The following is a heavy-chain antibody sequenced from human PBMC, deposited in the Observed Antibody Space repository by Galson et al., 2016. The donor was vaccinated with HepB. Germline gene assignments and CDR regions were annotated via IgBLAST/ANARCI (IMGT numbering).Heavy chain of an antibody. J-gene: IGHJ3*01. Sequence: SLRLSCAASGFSFSAYGIHWVRQAPGKGLECVAVISYDGNDKYYADSVKGRFTISRDNSKNTLYLQMDSLRPEDTAVYYCAKETGRAAGDDAFDVWGQGTMVTVSS. CDR3: AKETGRAAGDDAFDV. CDR2: ISYDGNDK. CDR1: GFSFSAYG. V-gene: IGHV3-30*18. D-gene: IGHD6-13*01.